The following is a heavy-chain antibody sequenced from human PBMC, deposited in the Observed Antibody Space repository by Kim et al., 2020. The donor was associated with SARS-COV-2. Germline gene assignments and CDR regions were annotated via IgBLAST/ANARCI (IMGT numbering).Heavy chain of an antibody. Sequence: GESLKISCKGSGYSFTSYWIGWVRQMPGKGLEWMGIIHPGDSDTRYSPSFQGQVTISADKSISTAYLQWSSLKASDTAMYYCARGQMTTVTSFDYWGQGTLVTVSS. CDR2: IHPGDSDT. J-gene: IGHJ4*02. CDR1: GYSFTSYW. D-gene: IGHD4-17*01. CDR3: ARGQMTTVTSFDY. V-gene: IGHV5-51*01.